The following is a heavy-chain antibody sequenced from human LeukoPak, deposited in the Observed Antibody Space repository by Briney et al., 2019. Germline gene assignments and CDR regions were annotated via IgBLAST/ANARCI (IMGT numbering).Heavy chain of an antibody. V-gene: IGHV4-34*01. CDR2: INHSGST. D-gene: IGHD1-26*01. Sequence: SETLSLTCAVYGGSFSGYYWSWIRQPPGKGLEWIGEINHSGSTNYNPSLKSRVTISVDTSKNQFSLKLSFVTAADTAVYYCARRVRWELSFDYWGQGTLVTVSS. CDR1: GGSFSGYY. CDR3: ARRVRWELSFDY. J-gene: IGHJ4*02.